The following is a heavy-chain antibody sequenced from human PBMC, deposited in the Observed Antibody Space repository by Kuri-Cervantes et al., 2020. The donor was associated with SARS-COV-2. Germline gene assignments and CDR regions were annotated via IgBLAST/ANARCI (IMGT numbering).Heavy chain of an antibody. V-gene: IGHV3-33*03. D-gene: IGHD3-3*01. CDR2: IWYDGSNK. CDR1: GFTFNSYG. Sequence: GGSLRLSCAASGFTFNSYGMHWVRQAPGKGLEWVAVIWYDGSNKYYADSVKGRFTISRDNAKNTLYLQMNSLRAEDTAVYYCASLSNLEWLPPWGQGTLVTVSS. CDR3: ASLSNLEWLPP. J-gene: IGHJ5*02.